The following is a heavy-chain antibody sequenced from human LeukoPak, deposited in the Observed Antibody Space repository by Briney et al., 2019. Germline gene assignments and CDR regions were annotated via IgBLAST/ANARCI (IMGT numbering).Heavy chain of an antibody. Sequence: GMSLRLSCAASGFIFSNYGMHWVRQAPGKRLEWVAVIWNDGSETFHADSVKGRFRIARDNSKNTLYLQMNSLRAEDTAVYFCARDMGRAWYGPPDYWGQGTLVTVSS. CDR3: ARDMGRAWYGPPDY. CDR1: GFIFSNYG. J-gene: IGHJ4*02. D-gene: IGHD6-13*01. V-gene: IGHV3-33*01. CDR2: IWNDGSET.